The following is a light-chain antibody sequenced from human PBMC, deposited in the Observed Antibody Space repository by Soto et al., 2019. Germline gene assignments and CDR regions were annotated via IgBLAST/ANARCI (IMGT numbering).Light chain of an antibody. Sequence: SYELTQPPSVSVAPGQTAMITCGGNNIGNKSVHWYHQRPDQAPVLVVYDDDDRPSGIPERFSGSNSGNTATLTISRVEAGDEADSYCQVWNSSSDPWVFGGGTKLTVL. CDR2: DDD. CDR1: NIGNKS. J-gene: IGLJ3*02. V-gene: IGLV3-21*02. CDR3: QVWNSSSDPWV.